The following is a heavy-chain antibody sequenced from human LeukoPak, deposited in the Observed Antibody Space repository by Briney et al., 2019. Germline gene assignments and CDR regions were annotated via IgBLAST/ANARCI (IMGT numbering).Heavy chain of an antibody. Sequence: GGSLRLSCAASGFTFSSYGMHWVRQAPGKGLEWVAVISHDGSDSHYADSVKGRFTISRDNSKNTVYLQMSSLRPEDTAVYFCAKELYFGSGSYTDYWGQGTLVRVSS. D-gene: IGHD3-10*01. CDR1: GFTFSSYG. J-gene: IGHJ4*02. CDR2: ISHDGSDS. CDR3: AKELYFGSGSYTDY. V-gene: IGHV3-30*18.